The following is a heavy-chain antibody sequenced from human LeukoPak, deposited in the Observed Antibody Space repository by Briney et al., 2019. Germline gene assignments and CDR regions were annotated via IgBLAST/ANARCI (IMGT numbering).Heavy chain of an antibody. CDR2: ISSSSSYI. J-gene: IGHJ4*02. D-gene: IGHD2-2*03. CDR3: AKGWILAALPYYFDY. V-gene: IGHV3-21*04. CDR1: GFTFSSYS. Sequence: GGSLRLSCAASGFTFSSYSMNWVRQAPGKGLEWVSSISSSSSYIYYADSVKGRFTISRDNAKNSLYLQMNSLRAEDTAVYYCAKGWILAALPYYFDYWGQGTLVTVSS.